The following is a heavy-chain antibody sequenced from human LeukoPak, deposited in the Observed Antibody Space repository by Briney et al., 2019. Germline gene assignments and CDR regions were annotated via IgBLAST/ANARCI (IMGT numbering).Heavy chain of an antibody. CDR1: GYTFTSYY. J-gene: IGHJ4*02. CDR2: INPSGGST. D-gene: IGHD1-26*01. Sequence: ASVKVSCKASGYTFTSYYLHWVRQAPGQGLEWMGIINPSGGSTSYAQKFQDRVTMTRDTSTSTVYLELSSLRSEDTAMYYCARRGSYCNVADYWGQGTLVTVSP. V-gene: IGHV1-46*01. CDR3: ARRGSYCNVADY.